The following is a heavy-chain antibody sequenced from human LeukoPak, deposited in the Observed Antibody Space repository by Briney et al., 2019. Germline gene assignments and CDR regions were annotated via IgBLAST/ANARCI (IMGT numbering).Heavy chain of an antibody. CDR3: AKDKGPRRNLSSTDV. CDR1: GFTFSSYG. V-gene: IGHV3-30*18. J-gene: IGHJ6*02. CDR2: ISYDGSNK. Sequence: PGRSLRLSCAASGFTFSSYGMHWVRQAPGKGLEWVAVISYDGSNKYYADSVKGRFTISRDNSKNTLYLQMNSLRAEDTAVYYCAKDKGPRRNLSSTDVWGQGTTVTVSS.